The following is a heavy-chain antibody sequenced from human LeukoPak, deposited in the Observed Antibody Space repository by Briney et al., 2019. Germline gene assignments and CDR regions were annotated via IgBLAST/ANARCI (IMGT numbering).Heavy chain of an antibody. D-gene: IGHD4-17*01. CDR3: ARVSGDGSYFDY. CDR1: GGSISSGGYS. Sequence: PSQTLSLTCAVSGGSISSGGYSWSWIRQPPGRGLEWIGYIYHSGSTYYNPSLKSRVTISVDRSKNQFSLKLSSVIAADTAVYSCARVSGDGSYFDYWGHGTLVTVSS. J-gene: IGHJ4*01. CDR2: IYHSGST. V-gene: IGHV4-30-2*01.